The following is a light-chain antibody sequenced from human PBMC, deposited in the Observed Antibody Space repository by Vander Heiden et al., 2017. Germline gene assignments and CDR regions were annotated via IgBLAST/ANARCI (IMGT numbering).Light chain of an antibody. CDR1: QSINTF. CDR3: QQSYSTPWT. J-gene: IGKJ1*01. Sequence: DIQVTQSPSSLSASVGDRVSITCRTTQSINTFLNWYQQKPGTAPKLLIYGASSLQSGVPSRFSDSGSETDFTLTISSLQPEDFATYYCQQSYSTPWTFGPGTKVEIK. CDR2: GAS. V-gene: IGKV1-39*01.